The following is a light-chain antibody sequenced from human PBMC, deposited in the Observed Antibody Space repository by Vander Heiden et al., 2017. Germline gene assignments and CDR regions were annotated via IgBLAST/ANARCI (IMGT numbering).Light chain of an antibody. CDR3: QQYYSTPQT. J-gene: IGKJ1*01. V-gene: IGKV4-1*01. Sequence: IVMTQSPHSLAGSLGERATINCKSSQSVLYSSNNKNYLAWYQQKPGQPPKLLIYWASTRESGVPDRFSGSGSGTDFTLTISSLQAEDVAVYYCQQYYSTPQTFGQGTKVEIK. CDR2: WAS. CDR1: QSVLYSSNNKNY.